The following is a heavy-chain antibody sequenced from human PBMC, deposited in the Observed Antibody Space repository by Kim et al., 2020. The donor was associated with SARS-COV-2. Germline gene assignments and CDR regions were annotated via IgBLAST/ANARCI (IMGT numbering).Heavy chain of an antibody. CDR1: GGSISTAFY. CDR2: VYYTGDT. CDR3: ARPSSRFGDYDL. D-gene: IGHD3-10*01. Sequence: SETLSLTCTVSGGSISTAFYWGWIRQPPGKGLEWIGSVYYTGDTYYSPSLKGRVTIYVDTSKNQFSLDVNSVTAADTAMYYCARPSSRFGDYDLWGQGTLVTVFS. V-gene: IGHV4-39*01. J-gene: IGHJ5*02.